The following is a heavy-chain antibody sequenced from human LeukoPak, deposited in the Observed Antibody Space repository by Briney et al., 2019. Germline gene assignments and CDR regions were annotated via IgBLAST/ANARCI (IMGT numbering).Heavy chain of an antibody. V-gene: IGHV3-21*01. CDR2: ISSSSSYI. Sequence: PGGSLRLSCAASGFTFSSYSMNWVRQAPGKGLGWVSSISSSSSYIYYADSVKGRLTISRDNAKNSLYLQMNSLRAEDTAVYYCARDRVYGDSFDYWGQGTLVTVSS. J-gene: IGHJ4*02. CDR1: GFTFSSYS. CDR3: ARDRVYGDSFDY. D-gene: IGHD4-17*01.